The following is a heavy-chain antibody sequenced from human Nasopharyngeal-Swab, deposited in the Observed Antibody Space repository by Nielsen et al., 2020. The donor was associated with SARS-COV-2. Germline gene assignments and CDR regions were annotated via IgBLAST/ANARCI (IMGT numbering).Heavy chain of an antibody. J-gene: IGHJ3*02. V-gene: IGHV5-51*01. Sequence: GESLKISCKASGYNFATYWIGWVRQMPEEGLRWMGLIYPGDSDTRYSPSLQGQVTISADRSITTAYLQWSSLKASDTAMYYCARLPMRAASGRGAFDIWGQGTMVTVSS. CDR3: ARLPMRAASGRGAFDI. D-gene: IGHD6-13*01. CDR2: IYPGDSDT. CDR1: GYNFATYW.